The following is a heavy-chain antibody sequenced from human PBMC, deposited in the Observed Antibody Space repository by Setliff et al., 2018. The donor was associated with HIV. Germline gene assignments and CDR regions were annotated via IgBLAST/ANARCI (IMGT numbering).Heavy chain of an antibody. CDR3: ARVAWYHSFWSGLGDAFDI. J-gene: IGHJ3*02. Sequence: GASVKVSCKASGYTFTSYGISWVRKAPGQGLEWMGWISAYSGNTNYAQKLQGRVTMTTDTTTSTAYMELRSLRSDDTAVYYCARVAWYHSFWSGLGDAFDIWGQGTRVTVSS. CDR1: GYTFTSYG. CDR2: ISAYSGNT. V-gene: IGHV1-18*01. D-gene: IGHD3-3*01.